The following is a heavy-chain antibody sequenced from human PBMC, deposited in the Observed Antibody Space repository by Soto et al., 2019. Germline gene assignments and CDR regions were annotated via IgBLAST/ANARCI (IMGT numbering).Heavy chain of an antibody. Sequence: EVQLLESGGGLVQPGGSLRLSCAASGFTFTSYAMSWVRQAQGKGLKWVSTISSSGGSTHYADSVTGRLTISRDNSNNTLYLQINSLGAADTALYYCANFYGGNSAHSYTIDPWGQGTLVTVSS. CDR2: ISSSGGST. CDR1: GFTFTSYA. D-gene: IGHD2-21*02. CDR3: ANFYGGNSAHSYTIDP. V-gene: IGHV3-23*01. J-gene: IGHJ5*02.